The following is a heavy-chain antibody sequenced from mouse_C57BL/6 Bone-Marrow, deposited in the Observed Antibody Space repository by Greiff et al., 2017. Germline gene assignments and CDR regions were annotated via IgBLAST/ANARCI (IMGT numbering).Heavy chain of an antibody. V-gene: IGHV1-82*01. D-gene: IGHD1-1*01. CDR1: GYAFSSSW. J-gene: IGHJ2*01. CDR2: IYPGDGDT. Sequence: VMLVESGPELVKPGASVKISCKASGYAFSSSWMNWVKQRPGKGLEWIGRIYPGDGDTTYNGKFKGKATLTADKSSSTAYMQLSSLASEDSAVYFCARRDHYYGSQDYGGQGTTLTVSS. CDR3: ARRDHYYGSQDY.